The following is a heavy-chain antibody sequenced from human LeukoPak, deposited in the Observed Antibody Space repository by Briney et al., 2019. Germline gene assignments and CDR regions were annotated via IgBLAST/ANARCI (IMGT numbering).Heavy chain of an antibody. CDR2: IYYSGST. J-gene: IGHJ6*03. Sequence: SSETLSLTCTVSGGSISSYYWSWIRQPPGKGLEWIGYIYYSGSTNYNPSLKSRVTISVDTSKNQFSLKLSSVTAADTAVYYCARDNAAWFGGPTYMDVWGKGTTVTVSS. V-gene: IGHV4-59*01. D-gene: IGHD3-10*01. CDR1: GGSISSYY. CDR3: ARDNAAWFGGPTYMDV.